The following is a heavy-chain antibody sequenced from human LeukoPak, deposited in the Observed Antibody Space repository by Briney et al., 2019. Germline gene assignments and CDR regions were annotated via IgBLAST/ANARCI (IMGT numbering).Heavy chain of an antibody. J-gene: IGHJ4*02. CDR3: AKAGSIKFDY. CDR2: ISGSGDNT. D-gene: IGHD1-26*01. Sequence: PGGSLRLSCAASGFTFSSYAMSWVRQAPGKGLEWVSGISGSGDNTYYADSVKGRFTISRDNSKNTLYLQINSLRAEDTAVYYCAKAGSIKFDYWGQGTLVTVSS. V-gene: IGHV3-23*01. CDR1: GFTFSSYA.